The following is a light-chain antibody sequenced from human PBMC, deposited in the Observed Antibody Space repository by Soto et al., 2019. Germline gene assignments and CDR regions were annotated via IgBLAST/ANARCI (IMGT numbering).Light chain of an antibody. Sequence: SYELTQPPSVSVAPGQTARITCGGTNIKSKSVHWYQQRPGQAPVLVVYDDSDRPSGIPERFSGSNSGNTATLTISRVEAGDEADYYCQVWDSSSDLLVFGGGTKVTVL. V-gene: IGLV3-21*02. CDR2: DDS. CDR1: NIKSKS. CDR3: QVWDSSSDLLV. J-gene: IGLJ2*01.